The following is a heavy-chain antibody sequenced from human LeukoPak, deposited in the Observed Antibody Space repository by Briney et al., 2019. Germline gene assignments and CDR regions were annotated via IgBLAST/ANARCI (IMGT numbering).Heavy chain of an antibody. D-gene: IGHD7-27*01. Sequence: PGGSLRLSCTASGFSLRSYHMNWVRQAPGKGLEWVSYISIDSSAIYYTDSVRGRFTISRDNAKSSLYLQMNSLRDEDTAIYYCATDRPHWAFGYWGQGTLVTVSS. CDR1: GFSLRSYH. J-gene: IGHJ4*02. V-gene: IGHV3-48*02. CDR2: ISIDSSAI. CDR3: ATDRPHWAFGY.